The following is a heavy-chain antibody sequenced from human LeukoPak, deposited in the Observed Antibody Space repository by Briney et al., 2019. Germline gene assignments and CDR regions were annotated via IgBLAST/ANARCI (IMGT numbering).Heavy chain of an antibody. J-gene: IGHJ4*02. V-gene: IGHV3-21*01. CDR1: GFTFDHYA. CDR2: ISSSSSNI. Sequence: GGSLRLSCAASGFTFDHYAMHWVRQAPGKGLEWVSSISSSSSNIYYADSVKGRFTISRDNAKNSLYLQMNSLRVEDTAVYYCARCTTGRTFGSLREIKRSREIDYWGQGTLVTVSS. CDR3: ARCTTGRTFGSLREIKRSREIDY. D-gene: IGHD1-1*01.